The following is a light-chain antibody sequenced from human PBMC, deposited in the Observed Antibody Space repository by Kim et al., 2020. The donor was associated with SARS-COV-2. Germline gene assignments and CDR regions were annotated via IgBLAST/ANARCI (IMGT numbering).Light chain of an antibody. CDR1: NIGSES. CDR2: YDS. Sequence: SYELTQPSSVSVAPGKTATITCGRNNIGSESVHWYQQKPGQAPVLVIYYDSDRPSGIPDRFSASNSGNTATLTINRVEAGDEADYYCQMWDNAGDHYVFGPGTKVTVL. J-gene: IGLJ1*01. CDR3: QMWDNAGDHYV. V-gene: IGLV3-21*04.